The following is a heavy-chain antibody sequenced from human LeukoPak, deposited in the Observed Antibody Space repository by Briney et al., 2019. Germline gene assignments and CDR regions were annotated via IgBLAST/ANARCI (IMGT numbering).Heavy chain of an antibody. CDR2: IYTSGGT. Sequence: SETLSLTCTVSGGSISSYYWSWIRQPAGKGLEWIGRIYTSGGTNYNPSLKSRVTMSVDTSKNQFSLKLSSVTAADTAVYYCARVRKILWWPDAFDIWGQGTMVTVSS. J-gene: IGHJ3*02. CDR1: GGSISSYY. CDR3: ARVRKILWWPDAFDI. V-gene: IGHV4-4*07. D-gene: IGHD2-21*01.